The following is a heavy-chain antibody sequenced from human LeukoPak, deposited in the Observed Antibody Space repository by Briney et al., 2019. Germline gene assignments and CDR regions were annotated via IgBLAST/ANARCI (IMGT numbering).Heavy chain of an antibody. J-gene: IGHJ4*02. CDR2: INTDGTST. D-gene: IGHD5-12*01. CDR3: SRGGYSDYDYGPDY. V-gene: IGHV3-74*03. CDR1: GFTFSSYW. Sequence: GGSLRLSCAASGFTFSSYWIHWVRQAPGKGLVWVSHINTDGTSTTYADFVKGRFTISRDNAKNTMYLQMNSLRAEDTAVYYCSRGGYSDYDYGPDYWGQGTLVTVSS.